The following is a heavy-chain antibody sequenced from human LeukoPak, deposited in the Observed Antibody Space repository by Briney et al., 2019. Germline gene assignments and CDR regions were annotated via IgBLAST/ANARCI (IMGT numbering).Heavy chain of an antibody. CDR1: GGSISRGDYY. CDR2: MYYSGST. J-gene: IGHJ6*03. CDR3: ARQVSTSAYYYYYYYMDV. Sequence: PSQTLSLTCTVSGGSISRGDYYWSWIRQPPGKGLEWIAYMYYSGSTYYNPSLKSRVTMSADTSKNQFSLKLSSVIAADTAVYYCARQVSTSAYYYYYYYMDVWGKGTTVTVSS. V-gene: IGHV4-30-4*01.